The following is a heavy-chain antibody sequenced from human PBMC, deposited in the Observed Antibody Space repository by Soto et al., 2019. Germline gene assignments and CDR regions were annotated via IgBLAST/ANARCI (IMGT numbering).Heavy chain of an antibody. V-gene: IGHV5-51*01. CDR3: ARHAAARYYYYGMDV. CDR2: IYPGDSDT. Sequence: GESLKISCKGSGYSFTSYWIGWVRQMPGKGLEWMGIIYPGDSDTRYSPSFQGQVTISADKSISTAHLQWSSLKASDTAMYYCARHAAARYYYYGMDVWGQGTTVTVSS. CDR1: GYSFTSYW. D-gene: IGHD6-6*01. J-gene: IGHJ6*02.